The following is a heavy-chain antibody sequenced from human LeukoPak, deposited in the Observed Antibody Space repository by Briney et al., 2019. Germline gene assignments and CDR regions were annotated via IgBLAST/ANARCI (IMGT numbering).Heavy chain of an antibody. Sequence: SETLSLTCTVSGGSISSGGYYWSWIRQHPGKGLEWIGYIYYSESTYYNPSLKSRVTISVDTSKNQFSLKLSSVTAADTAAYYCARGGYQLLTYYFDYWGQGTLVTVSS. D-gene: IGHD2-2*01. J-gene: IGHJ4*02. V-gene: IGHV4-31*03. CDR2: IYYSEST. CDR1: GGSISSGGYY. CDR3: ARGGYQLLTYYFDY.